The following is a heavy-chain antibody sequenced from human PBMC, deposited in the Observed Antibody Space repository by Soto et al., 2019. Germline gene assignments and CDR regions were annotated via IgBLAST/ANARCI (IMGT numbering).Heavy chain of an antibody. Sequence: SLRLSCAASGFPVSSNYMSWVRQAPGKGLEWVSVIYSGGSTYYADSMKGRFTISRDNSKNTLYLQMNSLRAEDTAVYYCARDSSGYYLDYWGQGTLVTVSS. J-gene: IGHJ4*02. CDR3: ARDSSGYYLDY. V-gene: IGHV3-53*01. CDR1: GFPVSSNY. D-gene: IGHD3-22*01. CDR2: IYSGGST.